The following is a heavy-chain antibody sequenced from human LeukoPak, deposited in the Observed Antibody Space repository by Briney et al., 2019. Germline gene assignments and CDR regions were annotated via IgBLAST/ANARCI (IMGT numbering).Heavy chain of an antibody. Sequence: GGSLRLSCAASGFTLSTYAMHWVRQAPGKGLESVSAVSSNGDTYYLNSVKDRFTISRDNSKNTLYLQMDSLRAEDTAVYYCAREITGTFDYWGQGTPVTVSS. V-gene: IGHV3-64*01. J-gene: IGHJ4*02. D-gene: IGHD4-17*01. CDR1: GFTLSTYA. CDR2: VSSNGDT. CDR3: AREITGTFDY.